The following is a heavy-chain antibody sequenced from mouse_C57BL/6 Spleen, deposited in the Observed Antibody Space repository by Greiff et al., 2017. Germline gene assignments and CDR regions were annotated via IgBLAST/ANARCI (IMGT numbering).Heavy chain of an antibody. CDR2: IDPSDSYT. CDR3: ARFSLITTGRGYYFDY. D-gene: IGHD1-1*01. J-gene: IGHJ2*01. Sequence: QVQLKQPGAELVRPGTSVKLSCKASGYTFTSYWMHWVKQRPGQGLEWIGVIDPSDSYTNYNQKFKGKATLTVDTSSSTAYMQLSSLTSEDSAVYYCARFSLITTGRGYYFDYWGQGTTLTVSS. V-gene: IGHV1-59*01. CDR1: GYTFTSYW.